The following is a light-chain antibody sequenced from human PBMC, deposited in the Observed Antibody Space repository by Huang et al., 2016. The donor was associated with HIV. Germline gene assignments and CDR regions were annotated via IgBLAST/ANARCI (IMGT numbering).Light chain of an antibody. Sequence: EIVLMQSPATLSVSPGDTATLSCRASQTVNRKLAWYQQKPGQAPRLLIYGASTRASGIPAGFSGSGSGTEFTLIISSLQSEDFAVYYCQQYDNWPPITFGQGTRLEMK. V-gene: IGKV3-15*01. CDR1: QTVNRK. CDR3: QQYDNWPPIT. CDR2: GAS. J-gene: IGKJ5*01.